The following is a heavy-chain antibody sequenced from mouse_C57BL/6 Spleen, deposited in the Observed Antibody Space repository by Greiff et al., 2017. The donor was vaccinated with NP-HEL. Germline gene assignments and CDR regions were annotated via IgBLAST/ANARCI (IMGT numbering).Heavy chain of an antibody. J-gene: IGHJ2*01. Sequence: DVHLVESGGGLVKPGGSLKLSCAASGFTFSSYAMSWVRQTPEKRLEWVATISDGGSYTYYPDNVKGRFTISRDNAKNNLYLQMSHLKSEDTAMYYCARDTTVVALDYWGQGTTLTVSS. V-gene: IGHV5-4*01. D-gene: IGHD1-1*01. CDR3: ARDTTVVALDY. CDR2: ISDGGSYT. CDR1: GFTFSSYA.